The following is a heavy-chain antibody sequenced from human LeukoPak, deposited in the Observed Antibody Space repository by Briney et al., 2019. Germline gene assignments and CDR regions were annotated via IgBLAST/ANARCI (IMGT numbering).Heavy chain of an antibody. CDR2: INANNDGS. Sequence: ASVTVSCKASGYTITGYYMHWVRQAPGRGREWMGWINANNDGSVYAQKFQGRVTMTRDTSINTAYMELSRLRSDDTAVYYCARKRGVGVDTNAFDMWGQGTMVTVSS. D-gene: IGHD3-3*01. CDR3: ARKRGVGVDTNAFDM. CDR1: GYTITGYY. V-gene: IGHV1-2*02. J-gene: IGHJ3*02.